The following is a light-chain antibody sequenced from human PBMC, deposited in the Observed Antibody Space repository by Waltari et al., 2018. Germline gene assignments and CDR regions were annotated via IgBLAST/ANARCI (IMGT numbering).Light chain of an antibody. Sequence: DIQMTQSPSSLSASVGDRVTITCRASQTIPRYLNWYQQKPGKAPKLPIYGKSNLHSGVPSRFSGSGSGTDFTLTISSLQPEDFATYYCQQSTSIPLTFGGGTKVDIK. CDR3: QQSTSIPLT. V-gene: IGKV1-39*01. CDR1: QTIPRY. J-gene: IGKJ4*01. CDR2: GKS.